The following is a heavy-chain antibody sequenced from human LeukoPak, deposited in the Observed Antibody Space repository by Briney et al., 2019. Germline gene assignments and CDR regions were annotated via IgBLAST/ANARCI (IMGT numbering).Heavy chain of an antibody. V-gene: IGHV4-59*01. D-gene: IGHD3-22*01. CDR3: ARAGSSGYLIDY. CDR1: GGSLSSYY. CDR2: IYYSGNT. Sequence: SETLSLTCSVSGGSLSSYYWSWIRQPPGKGLEWIGYIYYSGNTNYNPSLKSRVTISIDTSKSQFSLKLTSVTAADTAVYYCARAGSSGYLIDYWGQGTLVTVSS. J-gene: IGHJ4*02.